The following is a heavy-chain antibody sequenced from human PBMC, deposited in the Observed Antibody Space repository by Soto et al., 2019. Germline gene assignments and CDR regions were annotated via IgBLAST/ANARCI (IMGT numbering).Heavy chain of an antibody. D-gene: IGHD5-12*01. CDR3: SRGGVTTIFGDS. CDR2: IDTSSGTK. J-gene: IGHJ4*02. CDR1: GFTFSRYS. Sequence: EVQLVESGGGLVQPGGSLRVSCAASGFTFSRYSMNWVRQAPGKGLEWLSYIDTSSGTKYYADSVKGRFIISRDNAKNSPFPEMNSPRDEDPAGYYCSRGGVTTIFGDSWGQGTLVTVSS. V-gene: IGHV3-48*02.